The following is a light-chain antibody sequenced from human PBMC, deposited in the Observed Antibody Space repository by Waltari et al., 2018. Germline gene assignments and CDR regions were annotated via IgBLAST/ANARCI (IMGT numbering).Light chain of an antibody. J-gene: IGKJ1*01. V-gene: IGKV3-20*01. CDR2: GAS. CDR1: QSVSSSY. Sequence: EIVLTQSPGTLSLSPGDRATLSCRASQSVSSSYLAWYQQNPGQAPSLLIYGASSRATGVPDRFSGSGSGTDFTLTISRLEPEDFAVYYCQQYGNSVVTFGQGTKVEIK. CDR3: QQYGNSVVT.